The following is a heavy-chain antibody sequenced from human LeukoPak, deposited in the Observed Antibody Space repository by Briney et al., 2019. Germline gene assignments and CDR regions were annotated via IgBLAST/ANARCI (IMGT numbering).Heavy chain of an antibody. Sequence: GGSLRLSCAASGFTFSSYAMSWVRQAPGKGLEWVSAISGSGGSTYYADSVKGRFTISRDNSKNTLYLQMNSLRAEDTAVYYCAKSGSGLWFGELSYRGQGTLVTVSS. CDR2: ISGSGGST. J-gene: IGHJ4*02. CDR1: GFTFSSYA. D-gene: IGHD3-10*01. V-gene: IGHV3-23*01. CDR3: AKSGSGLWFGELSY.